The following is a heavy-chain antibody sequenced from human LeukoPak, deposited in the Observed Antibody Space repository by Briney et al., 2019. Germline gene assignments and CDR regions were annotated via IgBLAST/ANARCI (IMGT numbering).Heavy chain of an antibody. V-gene: IGHV1-8*01. J-gene: IGHJ4*02. CDR3: ARGPPETTYRDF. D-gene: IGHD1/OR15-1a*01. Sequence: ASVKVSCKTSGYTFSKYDVTWVRQASGQGLEWMGWMKPNSGQTGYAQRFQGRIIMTRITSISTAYMQLNNLTSEDTATYYCARGPPETTYRDFWGQGTLVTVSS. CDR2: MKPNSGQT. CDR1: GYTFSKYD.